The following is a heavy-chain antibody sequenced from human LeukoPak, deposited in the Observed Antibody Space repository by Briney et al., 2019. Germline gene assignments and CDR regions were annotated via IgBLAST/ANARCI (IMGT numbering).Heavy chain of an antibody. CDR3: VRGNYDNRGYSNAFDI. Sequence: SETLSLTCTVSGASISSSYWSWIRQPPRKRLERIGYIYYNGNTNSNPSLKSRVTISADTSKNQFSLRLSSVTAADSAVYYCVRGNYDNRGYSNAFDIWGQGAMVTVSS. CDR2: IYYNGNT. J-gene: IGHJ3*02. CDR1: GASISSSY. D-gene: IGHD3-22*01. V-gene: IGHV4-59*01.